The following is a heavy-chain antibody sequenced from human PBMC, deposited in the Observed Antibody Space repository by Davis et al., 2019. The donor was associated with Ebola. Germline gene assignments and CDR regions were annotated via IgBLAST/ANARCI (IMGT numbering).Heavy chain of an antibody. V-gene: IGHV3-48*04. CDR3: ARDAAAGPGVDV. CDR2: ISSSSSTI. D-gene: IGHD6-13*01. CDR1: GFTSSSYS. Sequence: PGGSLRLSCAASGFTSSSYSMNWVRQAPGKGLEWVSYISSSSSTIYYADSVKGRFTISRDNAKNSLYLQMNSLRAEDTAVYYCARDAAAGPGVDVWGQGTTVTVSS. J-gene: IGHJ6*02.